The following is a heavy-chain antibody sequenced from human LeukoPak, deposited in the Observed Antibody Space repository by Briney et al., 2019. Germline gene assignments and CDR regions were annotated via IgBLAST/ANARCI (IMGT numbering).Heavy chain of an antibody. CDR1: GFTVSSNY. Sequence: GGSLRLSCAASGFTVSSNYMSWVRQAPGKGLEWVSIIYSGGSTYYVDSVKGRFTISRDNSKNTLYLQMNSLRAEDTAVYYCARDQVVRGVIVSHDYWGQGTLVTVSS. V-gene: IGHV3-66*01. CDR2: IYSGGST. D-gene: IGHD3-10*01. J-gene: IGHJ4*02. CDR3: ARDQVVRGVIVSHDY.